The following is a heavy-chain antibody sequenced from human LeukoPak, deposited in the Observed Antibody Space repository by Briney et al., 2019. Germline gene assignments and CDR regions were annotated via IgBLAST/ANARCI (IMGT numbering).Heavy chain of an antibody. J-gene: IGHJ4*02. D-gene: IGHD1-26*01. Sequence: PGGSLRLSCAASGFTFSSYGMHWVRQAPGKGLEWVANIKQDGSEKYYVDSVKGRCTISRDNAKNSLYLQMNRLRAEDTAVYFCAREVRGSGSYAPPQLDYWGQGTLVTVSS. CDR1: GFTFSSYG. CDR2: IKQDGSEK. V-gene: IGHV3-7*01. CDR3: AREVRGSGSYAPPQLDY.